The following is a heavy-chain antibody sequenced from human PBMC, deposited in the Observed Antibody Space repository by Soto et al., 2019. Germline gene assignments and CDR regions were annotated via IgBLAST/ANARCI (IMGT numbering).Heavy chain of an antibody. CDR2: INQDGSEN. V-gene: IGHV3-7*01. CDR1: TFTFSSYW. D-gene: IGHD3-16*01. Sequence: EVQLVESGGGLVQPGGSLRLSCATSTFTFSSYWMTWVRQAPGKGLEWVATINQDGSENKYVDSVKGRFTISRDNAKNSLYRQMNSLSAEYTSVYYCARALGWGWVDPWGQGTLVTVSS. J-gene: IGHJ5*02. CDR3: ARALGWGWVDP.